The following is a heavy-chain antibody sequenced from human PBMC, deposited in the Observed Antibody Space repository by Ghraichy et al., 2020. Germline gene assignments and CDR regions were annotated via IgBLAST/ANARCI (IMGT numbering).Heavy chain of an antibody. CDR2: INSDGSST. CDR3: ARQDTHEPVHY. V-gene: IGHV3-74*01. Sequence: GESLNISCAASGFTFSSYWMNWVRQAPGKGLVWVSRINSDGSSTSYADSVKGRFTISRDNAKNTLYLQMNSLRAEDTAVYYCARQDTHEPVHYWGQGTLVTVSS. J-gene: IGHJ4*02. CDR1: GFTFSSYW. D-gene: IGHD5-18*01.